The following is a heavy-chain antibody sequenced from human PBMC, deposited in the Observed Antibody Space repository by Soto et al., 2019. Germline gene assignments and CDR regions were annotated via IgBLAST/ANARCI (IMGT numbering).Heavy chain of an antibody. Sequence: VQLVESGGGLIQPGGSLRLSCAASGFTVSSNYMSWVRQAPGKGLEWVAVISYDGSNKYYADSVKGRFTISRDNSKNTLYLQMNSLRAEDTAVYYCAKDSWFGEFTPRGMDVWGQGTTVTVSS. CDR3: AKDSWFGEFTPRGMDV. CDR1: GFTVSSNY. J-gene: IGHJ6*02. D-gene: IGHD3-10*01. V-gene: IGHV3-30*18. CDR2: ISYDGSNK.